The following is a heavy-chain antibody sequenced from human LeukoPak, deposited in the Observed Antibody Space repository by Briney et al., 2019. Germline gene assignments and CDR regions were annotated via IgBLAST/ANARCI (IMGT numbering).Heavy chain of an antibody. CDR2: INPNTGGT. V-gene: IGHV1-2*02. J-gene: IGHJ4*02. CDR1: EYIFTDYN. Sequence: GASVKVSCKASEYIFTDYNIFWVRPAPGQGLEWMGWINPNTGGTTYAQKFQDRVTMTRDTSINTAYMELNRLTSDDTDVYYCTRVDYWGRGTLVTVSS. CDR3: TRVDY.